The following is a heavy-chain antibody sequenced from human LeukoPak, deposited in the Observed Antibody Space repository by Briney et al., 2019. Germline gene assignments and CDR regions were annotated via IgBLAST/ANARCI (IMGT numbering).Heavy chain of an antibody. CDR1: GYTFTSYA. J-gene: IGHJ6*02. V-gene: IGHV1-69*04. D-gene: IGHD1-26*01. CDR3: ARVLGGSYRHYYYGMDV. Sequence: ASVKVSCKASGYTFTSYAISWVRQAPGQGLEWMGRIIPILGIANYAQKFQGRVTITADKSTSTAYMELSSLRSEDTAVYYCARVLGGSYRHYYYGMDVWGQGTTVTVSS. CDR2: IIPILGIA.